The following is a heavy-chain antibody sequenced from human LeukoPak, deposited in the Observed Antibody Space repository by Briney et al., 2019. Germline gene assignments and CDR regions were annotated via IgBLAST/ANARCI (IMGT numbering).Heavy chain of an antibody. D-gene: IGHD5-18*01. J-gene: IGHJ4*02. Sequence: ASVKVSCKASGYTFTSYCMHWVRQAPGQGLEWMGIINPSGGSTTYAQKFQGRVTMTRDTSTSTVYMELSSLRSEGTAVYYCARSGYSYGYDFDYWGQGTLVTVSS. CDR2: INPSGGST. CDR3: ARSGYSYGYDFDY. CDR1: GYTFTSYC. V-gene: IGHV1-46*01.